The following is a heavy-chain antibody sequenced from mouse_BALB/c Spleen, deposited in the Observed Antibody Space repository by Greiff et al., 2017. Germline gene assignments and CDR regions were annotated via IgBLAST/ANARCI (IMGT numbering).Heavy chain of an antibody. CDR1: GFSLTSYG. Sequence: VMLVESGPGLVAPSQSLSITCTVSGFSLTSYGVHWVRQPPGKGLEWLGVIWAGGSTNYNSALMSRLSISKDNSKSQVFLKMNSLQTDDTAMYYCARGGRYDGPFDYWGQGTTLTVSS. J-gene: IGHJ2*01. CDR2: IWAGGST. D-gene: IGHD2-14*01. CDR3: ARGGRYDGPFDY. V-gene: IGHV2-9*02.